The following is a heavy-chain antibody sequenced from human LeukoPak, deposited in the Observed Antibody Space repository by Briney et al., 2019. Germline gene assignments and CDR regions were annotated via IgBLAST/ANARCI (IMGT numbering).Heavy chain of an antibody. CDR3: ARQAVIIPTGMEGPWFDP. CDR1: DGSFSGYY. D-gene: IGHD2/OR15-2a*01. J-gene: IGHJ5*02. CDR2: INHSGST. Sequence: SETLSLTCAVYDGSFSGYYWSWIRQPPGKGLEWIGEINHSGSTNYNPSLKSRVSVSIDASKNHLSLKLTSVTAADTAIYYCARQAVIIPTGMEGPWFDPWGQGTLVAVSS. V-gene: IGHV4-34*01.